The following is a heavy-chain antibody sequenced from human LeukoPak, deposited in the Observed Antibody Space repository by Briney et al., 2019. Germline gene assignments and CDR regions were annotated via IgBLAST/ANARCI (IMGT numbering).Heavy chain of an antibody. V-gene: IGHV1-24*01. CDR2: FDPEDGET. CDR3: ATSTVTRGGDAFDI. J-gene: IGHJ3*02. D-gene: IGHD4-17*01. Sequence: ASVKASCKVSGYTLTELSMHWVRQAPGKGLEWMGGFDPEDGETIYAQKFQGRVTMTEDTSTDTAYMELSSLRSEDTAVYYCATSTVTRGGDAFDIWGQGTMVTVSS. CDR1: GYTLTELS.